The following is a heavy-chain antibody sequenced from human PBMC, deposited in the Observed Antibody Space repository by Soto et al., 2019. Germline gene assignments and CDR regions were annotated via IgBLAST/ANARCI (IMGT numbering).Heavy chain of an antibody. CDR3: ARSVFP. J-gene: IGHJ5*02. Sequence: QVQLQESGPGLVKPSQTLSLTCTVSGGSISSGGYYWNWIRQHPGKGLEWIGYIYYIGSTYFNPSLKSRVTIPLDTSKNQLSLKLSSVTAAATAVYYCARSVFPWGQGTLVTVSS. V-gene: IGHV4-31*03. CDR1: GGSISSGGYY. CDR2: IYYIGST.